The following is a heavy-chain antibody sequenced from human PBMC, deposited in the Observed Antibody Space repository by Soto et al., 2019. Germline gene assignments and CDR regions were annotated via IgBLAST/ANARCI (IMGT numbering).Heavy chain of an antibody. D-gene: IGHD2-15*01. Sequence: GASVKVSCKASGGTFSSYAISWVRQAPGQGLEWMGGIIPIFGTANYAQKFQGRVTITADESTSTAYMELSSLRSEDTAVYYCARGLYCSGGSCYRPYQHWGQGTLVTSPQ. V-gene: IGHV1-69*13. CDR3: ARGLYCSGGSCYRPYQH. CDR2: IIPIFGTA. J-gene: IGHJ1*01. CDR1: GGTFSSYA.